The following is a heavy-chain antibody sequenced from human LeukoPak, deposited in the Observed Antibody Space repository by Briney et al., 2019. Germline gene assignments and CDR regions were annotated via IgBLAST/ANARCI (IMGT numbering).Heavy chain of an antibody. D-gene: IGHD3-3*01. CDR3: ARDRGKYYDFWSGYSDY. J-gene: IGHJ4*02. Sequence: PGGSLRLSCAASGFTFSSYGMHWVRQAPGKGLEWVAFIRYDGSNKYYADSVKGRFTISRDNSKNTLYLQMNSLRAEDTAVYYCARDRGKYYDFWSGYSDYWGQGTLVTVSS. CDR2: IRYDGSNK. V-gene: IGHV3-30*02. CDR1: GFTFSSYG.